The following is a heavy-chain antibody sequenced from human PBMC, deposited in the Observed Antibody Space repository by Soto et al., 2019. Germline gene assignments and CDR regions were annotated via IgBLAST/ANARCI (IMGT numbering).Heavy chain of an antibody. CDR1: GYTFTSYD. V-gene: IGHV1-8*01. CDR2: MNPNSGNT. CDR3: ARGSLGYCSSTSCYGGVYYYYYMDV. J-gene: IGHJ6*03. D-gene: IGHD2-2*01. Sequence: QVQLVQSGAEVKKPGASVKVSCKASGYTFTSYDINWVRQATGQGLEWMGWMNPNSGNTGYAQKFQGRVTMTRNTSISTAYMELSSLRSEDTDVYYCARGSLGYCSSTSCYGGVYYYYYMDVWGKGTTVTVSS.